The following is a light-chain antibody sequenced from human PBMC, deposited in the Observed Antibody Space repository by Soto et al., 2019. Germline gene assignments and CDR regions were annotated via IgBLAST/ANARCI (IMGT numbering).Light chain of an antibody. Sequence: DIQMTQPPSSLSASVGDRVTTPFWASQSISSDLSWYQQKPGKAPKLLIYVASGLQGGVPSRFSGSGSGTDFTLTISSLQPEDFATYYCQQSYSTPVFGQGTRLEIK. CDR1: QSISSD. CDR2: VAS. CDR3: QQSYSTPV. V-gene: IGKV1-39*01. J-gene: IGKJ5*01.